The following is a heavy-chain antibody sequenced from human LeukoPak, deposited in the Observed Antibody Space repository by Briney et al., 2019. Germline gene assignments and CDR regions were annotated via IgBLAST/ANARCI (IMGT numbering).Heavy chain of an antibody. CDR2: VYHNGIT. Sequence: AETLSLTCTVSGYSISSYYWNWIRQPPGKGLEWICYVYHNGITNYNPSLKKRVTISVDTSKNPFSLRLPYLTAADTDVYYCASALRQQLVTGWFDPWGPGTLVTVSS. D-gene: IGHD6-13*01. CDR1: GYSISSYY. CDR3: ASALRQQLVTGWFDP. J-gene: IGHJ5*02. V-gene: IGHV4-59*01.